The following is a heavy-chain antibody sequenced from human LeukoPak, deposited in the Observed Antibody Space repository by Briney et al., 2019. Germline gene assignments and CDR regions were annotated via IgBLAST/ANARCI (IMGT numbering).Heavy chain of an antibody. J-gene: IGHJ4*02. V-gene: IGHV3-23*01. Sequence: GGSLRLSCAASGFTFSSYAMSWVRQAPGKGREWGSAISGSGGSTYYADSVKGRFTISRDNYKNTLYLQMNSLRAEDTAVYYCAKTTYYYDSSGYPGDYWGQGTLVTVSS. CDR2: ISGSGGST. CDR1: GFTFSSYA. D-gene: IGHD3-22*01. CDR3: AKTTYYYDSSGYPGDY.